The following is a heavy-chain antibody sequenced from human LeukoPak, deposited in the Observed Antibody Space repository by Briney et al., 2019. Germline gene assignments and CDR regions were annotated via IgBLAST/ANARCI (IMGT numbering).Heavy chain of an antibody. CDR2: ISHDGSNK. CDR1: GFTFSSYA. J-gene: IGHJ4*02. Sequence: GGSLRLSCAASGFTFSSYAMHWVRQAPGKGLEWVAVISHDGSNKYYADSVKGRFTISRDNSKNTLYLQMNSLRAEDTAVYYCAREPLSYYDILTGYRQGFDYWGQGTLVTVSS. V-gene: IGHV3-30-3*01. D-gene: IGHD3-9*01. CDR3: AREPLSYYDILTGYRQGFDY.